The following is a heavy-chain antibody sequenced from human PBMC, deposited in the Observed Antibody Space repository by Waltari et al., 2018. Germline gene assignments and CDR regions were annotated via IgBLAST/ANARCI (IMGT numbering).Heavy chain of an antibody. Sequence: QVHLVQSGAEVRKPGASVKVSCKAAVYTFSTYGITWVRQAPGQGLEWMGWISAHNGNTNHAQKFQDRVTLTTGTSTNTAYMGLRSLSSDDTAVYYCATAVGGNMEFDDWGQGTLVTVSS. J-gene: IGHJ1*01. CDR1: VYTFSTYG. D-gene: IGHD6-19*01. V-gene: IGHV1-18*01. CDR3: ATAVGGNMEFDD. CDR2: ISAHNGNT.